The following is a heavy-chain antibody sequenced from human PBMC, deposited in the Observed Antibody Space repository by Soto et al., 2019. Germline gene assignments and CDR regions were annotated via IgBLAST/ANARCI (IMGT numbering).Heavy chain of an antibody. V-gene: IGHV1-18*04. Sequence: QVHLVQSGGEVKKPGASVKVSCKASGYTFNRHGITWVRQAPGQGLEWMGWISGYNGDINYEQKFQGRVTLSSDTLTSTVYLELKSRRFDETAVYYCAIARIVGAREIEFWGKGTLVTVSS. CDR2: ISGYNGDI. CDR1: GYTFNRHG. J-gene: IGHJ4*02. D-gene: IGHD1-26*01. CDR3: AIARIVGAREIEF.